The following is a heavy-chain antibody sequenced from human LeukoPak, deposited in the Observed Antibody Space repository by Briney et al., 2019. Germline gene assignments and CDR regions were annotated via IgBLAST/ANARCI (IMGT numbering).Heavy chain of an antibody. J-gene: IGHJ4*02. V-gene: IGHV3-15*01. CDR3: TAGSGYCSSTSCYPLFDY. CDR2: IKRRTDGGTT. D-gene: IGHD2-2*01. CDR1: GFTFSTYA. Sequence: PGRSLRLSCAGSGFTFSTYAMHWVRQAPGKGLEWVGRIKRRTDGGTTGYAAPVKGRFTISRDDSKNTLYLQMNSLKTEDTAVYYCTAGSGYCSSTSCYPLFDYWGQGTLVTVSS.